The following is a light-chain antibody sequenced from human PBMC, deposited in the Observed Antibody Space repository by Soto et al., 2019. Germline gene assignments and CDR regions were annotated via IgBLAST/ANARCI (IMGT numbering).Light chain of an antibody. CDR1: QSISRSF. J-gene: IGKJ1*01. CDR2: GAS. CDR3: QQYGSSPWT. V-gene: IGKV3-20*01. Sequence: IVLTQSPGTLALSPGERATLSCRASQSISRSFLAWYQQKPGQVPSLLIYGASNRATGIPDRFSGSGSGTDFTLSISRLEPEDFAVYYCQQYGSSPWTFGRGTRVEIK.